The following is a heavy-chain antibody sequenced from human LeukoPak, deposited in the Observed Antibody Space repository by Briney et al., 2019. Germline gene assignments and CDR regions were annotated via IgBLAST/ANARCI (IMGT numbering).Heavy chain of an antibody. D-gene: IGHD3-22*01. CDR3: ATDSSGYQSLDY. Sequence: GGSLRLSCAASGFTFSNYAMTWARLTPGKGLEWVSAISGSGGSTYYADSVKGRLTISRDNSKNTLYLQMNSLRAEDTAVYYCATDSSGYQSLDYWGQGTLVTVSS. CDR2: ISGSGGST. J-gene: IGHJ4*02. V-gene: IGHV3-23*01. CDR1: GFTFSNYA.